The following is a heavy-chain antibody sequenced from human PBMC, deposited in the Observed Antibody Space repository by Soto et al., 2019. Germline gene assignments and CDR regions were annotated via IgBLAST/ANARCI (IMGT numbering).Heavy chain of an antibody. CDR2: ISTFNGKT. D-gene: IGHD1-26*01. Sequence: QVQLVQSGGDVKTPGASVKVSCTSSRYTFTSHGIAWVRQAPGQGLEWMGWISTFNGKTDYAQKFQGRVTMTADTLTSTVHMELRSLRSDDTAVYYCARLLTEGATFREDAFDLWDQGTKVTVSS. CDR3: ARLLTEGATFREDAFDL. J-gene: IGHJ3*01. V-gene: IGHV1-18*01. CDR1: RYTFTSHG.